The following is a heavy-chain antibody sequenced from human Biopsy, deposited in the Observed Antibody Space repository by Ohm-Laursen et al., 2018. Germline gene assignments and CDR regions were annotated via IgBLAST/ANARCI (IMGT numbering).Heavy chain of an antibody. CDR3: VRGVDYYDPYHYYALDV. J-gene: IGHJ6*02. V-gene: IGHV4-34*01. CDR1: GGSFNGYY. D-gene: IGHD3-22*01. CDR2: INHSGRT. Sequence: SDTLSLTWAVFGGSFNGYYWSWIRQTPGKGLEWIGEINHSGRTNYNPSLKSRVTISVDTSKNQFSLKVRSVTAADTAVYYCVRGVDYYDPYHYYALDVWGQGTTVTVSS.